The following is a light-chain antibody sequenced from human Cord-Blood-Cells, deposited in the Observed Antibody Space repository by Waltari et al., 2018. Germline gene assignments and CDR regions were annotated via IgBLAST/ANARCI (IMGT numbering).Light chain of an antibody. CDR2: EVS. CDR1: SSDVGGYNY. V-gene: IGLV2-8*01. Sequence: QSALTQPPSASGSPGQSVTISCTGTSSDVGGYNYVPWYQQHPGKAPTLMIYEVSKRPSGVPDRFSGSKSGNTASLTVSGLQAEDEADYYCSSYAGSNNYVFGTGTKVTVL. J-gene: IGLJ1*01. CDR3: SSYAGSNNYV.